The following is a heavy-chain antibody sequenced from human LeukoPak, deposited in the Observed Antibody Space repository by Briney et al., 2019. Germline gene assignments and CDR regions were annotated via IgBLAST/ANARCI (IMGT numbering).Heavy chain of an antibody. J-gene: IGHJ4*02. CDR1: GFTFDRYS. CDR2: ISGNGYST. Sequence: AGGSLRLSCAASGFTFDRYSMNWVRQAPGRGLEWVSTISGNGYSTFYADSVKGRFTISRDNSNNTLYLQMNALRADDAALYYCARDLLWFGESSVGWGQGSLVTASS. D-gene: IGHD3-10*01. V-gene: IGHV3-23*01. CDR3: ARDLLWFGESSVG.